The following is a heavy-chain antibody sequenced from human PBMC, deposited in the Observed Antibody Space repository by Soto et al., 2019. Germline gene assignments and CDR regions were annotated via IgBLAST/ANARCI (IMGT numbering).Heavy chain of an antibody. Sequence: SETLSLTCTVSGASISSSYWSWLRQSPGKGREWIGYVFYSGSTKYNPSLMSRLTMSIDMSKNEFSLRLKSVTSADTAMFYCARGWGSKWYYFDSWGEGTLVTVSS. CDR3: ARGWGSKWYYFDS. D-gene: IGHD3-16*01. CDR2: VFYSGST. J-gene: IGHJ4*02. V-gene: IGHV4-59*01. CDR1: GASISSSY.